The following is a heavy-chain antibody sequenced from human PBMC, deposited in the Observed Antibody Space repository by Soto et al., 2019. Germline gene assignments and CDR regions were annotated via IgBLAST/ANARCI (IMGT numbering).Heavy chain of an antibody. Sequence: PSETLSLTCTVSGGSISSYYWSWIRQPPGKGLEWIGYTYYSGSTNYNPSLKSRVTISVDTSKNQFSLKLSSVTAADTAVYYCARDRHYDILTGYYGYYGMDVWGQGTTVTVSS. J-gene: IGHJ6*02. CDR1: GGSISSYY. CDR3: ARDRHYDILTGYYGYYGMDV. V-gene: IGHV4-59*01. CDR2: TYYSGST. D-gene: IGHD3-9*01.